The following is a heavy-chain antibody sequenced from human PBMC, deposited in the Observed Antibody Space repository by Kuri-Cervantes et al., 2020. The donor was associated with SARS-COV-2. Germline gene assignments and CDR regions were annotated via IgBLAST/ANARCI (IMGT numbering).Heavy chain of an antibody. CDR2: IYYSGST. V-gene: IGHV4-30-4*01. D-gene: IGHD3-10*01. CDR1: GGSISSGDYY. Sequence: LRLSCTVSGGSISSGDYYWSWIRQPPGKGLEWIGYIYYSGSTYYNPSLKSRVTISVDTSKNQFSLKLSSVTAADTAVYYCARHALSSSVRGGGEYYYYYGMDVWGQGTTVTVSS. J-gene: IGHJ6*02. CDR3: ARHALSSSVRGGGEYYYYYGMDV.